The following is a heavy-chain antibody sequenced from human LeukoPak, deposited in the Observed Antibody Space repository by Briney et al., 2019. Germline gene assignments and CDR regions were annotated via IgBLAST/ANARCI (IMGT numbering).Heavy chain of an antibody. CDR2: IHYNEST. D-gene: IGHD6-19*01. CDR3: VHSIGWRGYFDY. Sequence: SETLSVTCTVSDGSISSYYWSWIRQPPGKGLEWIGYIHYNESTNYNPSLKSRVTISVDTSKNQFSLKLSSVTAADTAVYYCVHSIGWRGYFDYWGQGTLVTVSS. V-gene: IGHV4-59*08. CDR1: DGSISSYY. J-gene: IGHJ4*02.